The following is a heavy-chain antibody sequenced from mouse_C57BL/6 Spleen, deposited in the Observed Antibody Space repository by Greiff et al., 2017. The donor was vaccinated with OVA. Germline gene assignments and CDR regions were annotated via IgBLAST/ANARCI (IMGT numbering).Heavy chain of an antibody. CDR1: GFTFSDFY. CDR2: SRNKANDYTT. Sequence: EVNVVESGGGLVQSGRSLRLSCATSGFTFSDFYMEWVRQAPGKGLEWIAASRNKANDYTTEYSASVKGRFIVSRDTSQSILYLQMNALRAEDTAIYYCARDAFYYGYAMDYWGQGTSVTVSS. CDR3: ARDAFYYGYAMDY. J-gene: IGHJ4*01. V-gene: IGHV7-1*01. D-gene: IGHD2-1*01.